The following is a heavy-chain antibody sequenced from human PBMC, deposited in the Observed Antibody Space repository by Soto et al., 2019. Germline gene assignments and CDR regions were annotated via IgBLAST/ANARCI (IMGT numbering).Heavy chain of an antibody. J-gene: IGHJ6*02. Sequence: QVQLVQSGAEVKKPGSSVKVSCKISGGTFSRYSISWVRQAPGQGLELMGGIVPIFGTRNYAQKFQDRVTITTDESATTAHMELSNLRSEDTAVYYCARPYEGGYSSNHHYYDALDVWGQGTAVTVSS. D-gene: IGHD3-22*01. V-gene: IGHV1-69*01. CDR2: IVPIFGTR. CDR1: GGTFSRYS. CDR3: ARPYEGGYSSNHHYYDALDV.